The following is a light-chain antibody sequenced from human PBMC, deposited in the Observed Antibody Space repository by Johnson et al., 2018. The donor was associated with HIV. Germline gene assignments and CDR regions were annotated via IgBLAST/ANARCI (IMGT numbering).Light chain of an antibody. CDR3: GAWHTRLSAGGV. Sequence: QSVLTQSPSVSAAPGQNVTISCSGSSSNIGNNYVSWYQQLPGTAPKLLIYENNKRPSGIPDRFSGSKSGTSATLGITGLQTGDEADYYCGAWHTRLSAGGVFGTGTKVTVL. CDR1: SSNIGNNY. CDR2: ENN. V-gene: IGLV1-51*02. J-gene: IGLJ1*01.